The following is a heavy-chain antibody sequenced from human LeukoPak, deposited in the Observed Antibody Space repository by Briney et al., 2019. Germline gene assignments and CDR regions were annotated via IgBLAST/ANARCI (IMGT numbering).Heavy chain of an antibody. CDR3: AKGGYYYDSNGYDKTNYFDY. Sequence: ASVKASCKAFGYTFTSNYMHWVPQAPGQGPEGMGVISPSGGSTTYAQKFQGRVTLTRDMSTSTDYLELSSLRSEDTAVYYCAKGGYYYDSNGYDKTNYFDYWGQGTLVTVSS. CDR2: ISPSGGST. V-gene: IGHV1-46*01. D-gene: IGHD3-22*01. J-gene: IGHJ4*02. CDR1: GYTFTSNY.